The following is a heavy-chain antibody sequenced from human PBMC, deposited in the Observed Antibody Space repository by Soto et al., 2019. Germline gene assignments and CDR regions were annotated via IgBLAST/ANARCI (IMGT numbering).Heavy chain of an antibody. CDR3: ARVGSIAARRVGGYFDY. CDR1: GFTFSSYG. J-gene: IGHJ4*02. V-gene: IGHV3-33*01. D-gene: IGHD6-6*01. Sequence: PGGSLRLSCAASGFTFSSYGMHWVRQAPGKGLEWVAVIWYDGSNKYYADSVKGRFTISRDNSKNTLYLQMNSLRAEDTAVYYCARVGSIAARRVGGYFDYWGQGTLVTVSS. CDR2: IWYDGSNK.